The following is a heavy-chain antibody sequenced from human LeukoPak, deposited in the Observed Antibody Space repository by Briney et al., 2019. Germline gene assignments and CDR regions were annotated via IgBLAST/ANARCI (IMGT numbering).Heavy chain of an antibody. J-gene: IGHJ4*02. Sequence: GGSLRLSCAASGFTFSSYWMHWVRQAPGKGLVWVSRIKGDGSSINYADSVKGRFTISRDNSKNTLYLQMNSLRAEDTAVYYCAKDPYSSYSDYWGQGTLVTVSS. V-gene: IGHV3-74*01. CDR2: IKGDGSSI. CDR1: GFTFSSYW. D-gene: IGHD6-13*01. CDR3: AKDPYSSYSDY.